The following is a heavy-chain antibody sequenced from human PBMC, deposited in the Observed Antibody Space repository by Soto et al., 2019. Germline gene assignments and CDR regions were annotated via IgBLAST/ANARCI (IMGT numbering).Heavy chain of an antibody. CDR1: GFTFSSYA. CDR3: AKDRCGGDCHVARAFDY. Sequence: GGSLRLSCAASGFTFSSYAMSWVRQAPGKGLEWVSSISGSGGSTYYADSVKGRFTISRDNSKNTLYLQMNSLRAEDTAVYYCAKDRCGGDCHVARAFDYWGQGTLVTVSS. CDR2: ISGSGGST. V-gene: IGHV3-23*01. J-gene: IGHJ4*02. D-gene: IGHD2-21*01.